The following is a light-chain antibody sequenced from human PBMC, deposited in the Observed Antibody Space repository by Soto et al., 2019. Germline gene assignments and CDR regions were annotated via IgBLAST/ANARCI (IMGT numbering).Light chain of an antibody. J-gene: IGKJ5*01. V-gene: IGKV1-39*01. Sequence: DIPMTQSPSSLSASVGDKVTLTCLASQSISSSLNWYQQKSGKAPNLLIYGVSRLQGGVPSRFSGSGSGTDFTLSISSLQPEDFATYYCQQSYTAPSITFGQGTRLEI. CDR3: QQSYTAPSIT. CDR1: QSISSS. CDR2: GVS.